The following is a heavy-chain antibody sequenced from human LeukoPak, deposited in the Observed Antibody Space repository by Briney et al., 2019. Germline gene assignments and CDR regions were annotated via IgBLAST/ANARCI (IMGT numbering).Heavy chain of an antibody. J-gene: IGHJ4*02. Sequence: GGSLRLSCAASGVSFRGHWMSWVRQAPGKGLEWLANIKPDGSERRYVDSVKGRFTISRDDAKNSVYLEMNSLRVEDMAVYYCARERWTASGYYFDYWGQGTLVAVSS. D-gene: IGHD6-13*01. CDR3: ARERWTASGYYFDY. CDR1: GVSFRGHW. V-gene: IGHV3-7*01. CDR2: IKPDGSER.